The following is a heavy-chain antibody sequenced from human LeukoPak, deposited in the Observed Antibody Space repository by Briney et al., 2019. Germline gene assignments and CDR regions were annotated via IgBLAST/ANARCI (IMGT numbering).Heavy chain of an antibody. V-gene: IGHV3-23*01. Sequence: GGSLRLSCAASGFTFSSYAMSWVRQAPGKGLEWVSAISGSGGSTYYADSVKGRFTISRDNGKNSLYLQMNSLRAEDTAAYYCARGGMGTNSQEYFYYGMDVWGQGTTVTVSS. CDR1: GFTFSSYA. CDR2: ISGSGGST. J-gene: IGHJ6*02. D-gene: IGHD2-2*01. CDR3: ARGGMGTNSQEYFYYGMDV.